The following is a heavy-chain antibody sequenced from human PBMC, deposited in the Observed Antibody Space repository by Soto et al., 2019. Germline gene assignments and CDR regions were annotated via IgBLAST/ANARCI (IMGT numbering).Heavy chain of an antibody. CDR3: ARGIGTAMDEYYYYYYMDV. D-gene: IGHD5-18*01. CDR2: IYYSGST. J-gene: IGHJ6*03. Sequence: QVQLQESGPGLVKPSETLSLTCTVSGGSISSYYWSWIRQPPGKGLEWIGYIYYSGSTNYNPSLKSRVTISVDTSKNQFSLKLSSVTAADTAVYYCARGIGTAMDEYYYYYYMDVWGKGTTVTVSS. V-gene: IGHV4-59*01. CDR1: GGSISSYY.